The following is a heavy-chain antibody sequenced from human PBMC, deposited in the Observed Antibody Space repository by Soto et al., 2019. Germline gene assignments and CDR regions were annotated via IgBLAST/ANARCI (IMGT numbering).Heavy chain of an antibody. CDR1: GFTFNSLS. Sequence: QVHLVESGGGMVQPGTSLRLSCTASGFTFNSLSLHWVRQRPDKGLEWVAVISFDGRVTYYADFVKGRFTVSRDNSKNTIYLQVNSLRAEDTAVYYCAREHYGDSQYFDYWGLGTLVTVSS. CDR3: AREHYGDSQYFDY. J-gene: IGHJ4*02. V-gene: IGHV3-30*04. D-gene: IGHD2-21*02. CDR2: ISFDGRVT.